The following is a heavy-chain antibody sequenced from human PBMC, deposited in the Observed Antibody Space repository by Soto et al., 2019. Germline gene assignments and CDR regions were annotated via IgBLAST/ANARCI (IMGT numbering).Heavy chain of an antibody. J-gene: IGHJ4*02. Sequence: PSETLSLTCAVSGYSISSGYYWGWIRQPPGKGLEWIGSVYHSGSPYYNPSLKSRVTISVDTSKNQFSLKLSSVTAADTAVYYCARGGGISAHDDYWGQGTLVTVSS. D-gene: IGHD3-16*02. CDR2: VYHSGSP. CDR1: GYSISSGYY. V-gene: IGHV4-38-2*01. CDR3: ARGGGISAHDDY.